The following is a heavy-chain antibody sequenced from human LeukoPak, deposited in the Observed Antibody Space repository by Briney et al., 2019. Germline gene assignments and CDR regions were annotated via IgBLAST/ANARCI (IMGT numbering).Heavy chain of an antibody. J-gene: IGHJ4*02. CDR2: ITGSGDNT. Sequence: PGASLRLACAVSGFIFRNYAMRWVRQAPGKGLEWVSAITGSGDNTYYADSVKGRFTISRDNSKTTLYVEMKTLRAEDTAVYYCSKWGDYDILTGYYVSDFWGQGTLVTVSS. CDR1: GFIFRNYA. V-gene: IGHV3-23*01. CDR3: SKWGDYDILTGYYVSDF. D-gene: IGHD3-9*01.